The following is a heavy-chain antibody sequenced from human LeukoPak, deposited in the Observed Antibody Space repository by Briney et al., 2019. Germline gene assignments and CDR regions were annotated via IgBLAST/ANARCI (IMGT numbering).Heavy chain of an antibody. J-gene: IGHJ3*02. V-gene: IGHV1-69*13. CDR3: ASFPRRYCSSTSCYTRNGI. Sequence: GASVKVSCKASGGTFSSYAISWVRQAPGQGLEWMGGIIPIFGTANYAQKFQGRDTITADESTSTAYMELSSLRSEDTAVYYCASFPRRYCSSTSCYTRNGIWGQGTMVTVSS. D-gene: IGHD2-2*02. CDR2: IIPIFGTA. CDR1: GGTFSSYA.